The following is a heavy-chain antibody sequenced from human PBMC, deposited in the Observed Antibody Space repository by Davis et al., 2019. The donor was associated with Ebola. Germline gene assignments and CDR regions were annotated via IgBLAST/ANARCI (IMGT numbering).Heavy chain of an antibody. Sequence: GESLKISCAASGFAFGRYAMNWVRQTPGKGLEWVSSIGGSDGRTYYADSVKGRYTISRDNSKNMLYLQMNGLRTEDAAVYYCVKGGSSWSRFDCWGQGTLVTVSS. V-gene: IGHV3-23*01. CDR2: IGGSDGRT. CDR3: VKGGSSWSRFDC. CDR1: GFAFGRYA. J-gene: IGHJ4*02. D-gene: IGHD6-13*01.